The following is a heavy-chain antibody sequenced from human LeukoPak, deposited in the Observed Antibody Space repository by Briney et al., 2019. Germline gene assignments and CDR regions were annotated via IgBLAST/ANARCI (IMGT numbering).Heavy chain of an antibody. D-gene: IGHD2-21*02. CDR2: ISYDRSNK. CDR3: AKDLFRVVVTAIHYYYYGMDV. CDR1: GFTFSSYG. J-gene: IGHJ6*02. Sequence: GGSLRLSCAASGFTFSSYGMHWVRQAPGKGLEWVAFISYDRSNKYYADSVKGRFTISRDNSKNTLYLQMNSLRAEDTAVYYCAKDLFRVVVTAIHYYYYGMDVWGQGTTVTVSS. V-gene: IGHV3-30*18.